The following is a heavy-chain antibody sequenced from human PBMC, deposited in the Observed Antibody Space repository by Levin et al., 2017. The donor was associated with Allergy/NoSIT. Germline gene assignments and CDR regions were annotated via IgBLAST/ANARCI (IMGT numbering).Heavy chain of an antibody. V-gene: IGHV4-39*01. D-gene: IGHD6-13*01. CDR2: IYYSGST. J-gene: IGHJ4*02. CDR3: ARQASSSWYYVY. Sequence: NPSETLSLTCTVSGGSISSSSYYWGWIRQPPGKGLEWIGSIYYSGSTYYNPSLKSRVTISVDTSKNQFSLKLSSVTAADTAVYYCARQASSSWYYVYWGQGTLVTVSS. CDR1: GGSISSSSYY.